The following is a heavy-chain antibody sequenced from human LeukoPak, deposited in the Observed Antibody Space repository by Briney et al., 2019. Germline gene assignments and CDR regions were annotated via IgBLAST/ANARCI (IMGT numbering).Heavy chain of an antibody. D-gene: IGHD3-22*01. J-gene: IGHJ4*02. V-gene: IGHV1-24*01. CDR3: ASYYYDSSGYPPLRY. CDR1: GYTLTELS. CDR2: FDPEDGET. Sequence: ASVKVSCKVSGYTLTELSMHWVRQAPGKGLEWMGGFDPEDGETIYAQKLQGRVTMTTDTSTSTAYMELRSLRSDDTAVYYCASYYYDSSGYPPLRYWGQGTLVTVS.